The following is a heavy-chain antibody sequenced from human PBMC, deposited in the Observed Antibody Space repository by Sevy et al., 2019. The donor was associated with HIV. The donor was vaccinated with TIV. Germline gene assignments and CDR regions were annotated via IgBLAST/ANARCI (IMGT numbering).Heavy chain of an antibody. Sequence: ASVKVSCKTSGYTFTSFGISWVRHAPGQGLEWVGWISDYNGKTNYAQKFQGRITLTSDTSTRTAYMELRSLRSDDTAVYYCSRRGAFEYDSSGFQSHWGQGTLVTVSS. D-gene: IGHD3-22*01. V-gene: IGHV1-18*01. J-gene: IGHJ4*02. CDR3: SRRGAFEYDSSGFQSH. CDR2: ISDYNGKT. CDR1: GYTFTSFG.